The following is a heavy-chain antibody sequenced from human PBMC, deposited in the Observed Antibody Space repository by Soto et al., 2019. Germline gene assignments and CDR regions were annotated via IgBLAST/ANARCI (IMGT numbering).Heavy chain of an antibody. CDR1: GGSISSSNW. D-gene: IGHD3-10*01. J-gene: IGHJ6*02. CDR3: AREPVRGVTYYYYYGMDV. CDR2: IYHSGST. Sequence: SETLSLTCAVSGGSISSSNWWSWVRQPPGKGLEWIGEIYHSGSTNYNPSLKSRVTISVDKSKNQFSLKLSSVTAADTAVYYCAREPVRGVTYYYYYGMDVWGQGTTVTVSS. V-gene: IGHV4-4*02.